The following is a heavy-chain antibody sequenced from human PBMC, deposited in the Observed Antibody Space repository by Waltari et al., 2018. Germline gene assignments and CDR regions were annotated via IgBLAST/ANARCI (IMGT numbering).Heavy chain of an antibody. CDR3: ARAGSSGWYGDAFDI. J-gene: IGHJ3*02. CDR2: IKQDGSEK. Sequence: EVQLVESGGGWVQPGGSLRLSCAASGFPCSSYCLSGAPLAPGKGLEGVANIKQDGSEKSYVDSVKGRFTISRDNAKNSLYLQMNSLRAEDTAVYYCARAGSSGWYGDAFDIWGQGTMVTVSS. CDR1: GFPCSSYC. V-gene: IGHV3-7*01. D-gene: IGHD6-19*01.